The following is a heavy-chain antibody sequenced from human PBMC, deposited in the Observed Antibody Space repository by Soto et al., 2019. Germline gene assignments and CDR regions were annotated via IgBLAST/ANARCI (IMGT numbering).Heavy chain of an antibody. CDR1: GYTFTSYA. CDR3: AVVPFRVGATIFDY. D-gene: IGHD1-26*01. J-gene: IGHJ4*02. V-gene: IGHV1-3*01. CDR2: INAGNGDT. Sequence: GASVKVSCKASGYTFTSYAMHWVRQAPGQRLEWMGWINAGNGDTKYSQKFQGRVTITRDTSASTAYMELSSLRSEDTAVYYCAVVPFRVGATIFDYWGREPWSPSPQ.